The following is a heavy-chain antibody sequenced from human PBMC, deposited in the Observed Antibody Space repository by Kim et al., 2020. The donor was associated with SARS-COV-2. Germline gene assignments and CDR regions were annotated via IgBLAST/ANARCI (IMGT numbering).Heavy chain of an antibody. D-gene: IGHD2-21*02. CDR1: GFTFSNAW. CDR3: TTVTGLLLSPFDY. V-gene: IGHV3-15*01. Sequence: GGSLRLSCAASGFTFSNAWMSWVRQAPGKGLEWVGRIKSKTDGGTTDYAAPVKGRFTISRDDSKNTLYLQMNSLKTEDTAVYYCTTVTGLLLSPFDYWGQGTLVTVSS. J-gene: IGHJ4*02. CDR2: IKSKTDGGTT.